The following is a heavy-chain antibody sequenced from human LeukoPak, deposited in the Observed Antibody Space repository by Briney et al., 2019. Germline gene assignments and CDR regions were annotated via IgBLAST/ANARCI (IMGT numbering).Heavy chain of an antibody. CDR3: ARASGKETVTDDYWFDP. Sequence: SETLSLTCTVSGGSISSYYWSWIRQPPGKGLEWIGEINHSGSTNYNPSLKSRVTISVDTSKTQFSLKLSSVTAADTAVYYCARASGKETVTDDYWFDPWGQGTLVTVSS. V-gene: IGHV4-34*01. CDR1: GGSISSYY. CDR2: INHSGST. D-gene: IGHD4-11*01. J-gene: IGHJ5*02.